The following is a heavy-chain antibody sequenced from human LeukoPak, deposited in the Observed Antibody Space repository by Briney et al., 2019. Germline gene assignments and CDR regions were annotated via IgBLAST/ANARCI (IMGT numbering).Heavy chain of an antibody. CDR2: ISGSGSST. D-gene: IGHD6-19*01. J-gene: IGHJ4*02. CDR3: APFPGKSSSVLDY. Sequence: GGSLRLSCAASGFTFSSYAMSWVRQAPGKGLEWVSAISGSGSSTYYADSVKGLFTISRDNSKNTLYLQMNSLRAEDTAVYYCAPFPGKSSSVLDYWGQGTLVTVSS. CDR1: GFTFSSYA. V-gene: IGHV3-23*01.